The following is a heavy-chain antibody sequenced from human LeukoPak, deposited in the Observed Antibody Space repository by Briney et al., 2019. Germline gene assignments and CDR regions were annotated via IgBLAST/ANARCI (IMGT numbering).Heavy chain of an antibody. D-gene: IGHD2-8*01. J-gene: IGHJ4*02. CDR3: AKQSYARSLGE. Sequence: GGSLRLSCAASGFTFSSYWMHWVRQAPGKGLVWVSRINSDGSSTNYADSVKGRFTISRDNAKNTLYLQMNSLRAEDTAVYYCAKQSYARSLGEGGPGTLVTVSS. CDR1: GFTFSSYW. V-gene: IGHV3-74*01. CDR2: INSDGSST.